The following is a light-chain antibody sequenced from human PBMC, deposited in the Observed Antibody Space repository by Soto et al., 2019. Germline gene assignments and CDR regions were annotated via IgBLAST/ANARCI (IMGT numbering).Light chain of an antibody. V-gene: IGKV3-15*01. CDR1: QSVRSD. CDR3: QQYNNWPLT. Sequence: EIVLTQSPATLSVSPGDRATLSCRASQSVRSDLAWLQQKPGQAPRLLIYDAFPRATGIQARFSGSVSGTEFTLTISSLQSEDFAISYCQQYNNWPLTFGGGTKVEIK. J-gene: IGKJ4*01. CDR2: DAF.